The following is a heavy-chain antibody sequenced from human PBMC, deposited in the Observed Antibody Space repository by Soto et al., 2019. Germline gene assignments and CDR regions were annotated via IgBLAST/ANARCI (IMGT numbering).Heavy chain of an antibody. CDR2: IFSNDEK. Sequence: ESGPTLVNPTETLTLTCTVSGFSLSNARMGVSWIRQPPGKALEWLAHIFSNDEKSYSTSLKSRLTISKDTSKSQVVLTMTNMDPVDTATYYCARIDHHCSSTSCPGFWYYYYYMDVWGKGTTVTVSS. CDR3: ARIDHHCSSTSCPGFWYYYYYMDV. D-gene: IGHD2-2*01. J-gene: IGHJ6*03. V-gene: IGHV2-26*01. CDR1: GFSLSNARMG.